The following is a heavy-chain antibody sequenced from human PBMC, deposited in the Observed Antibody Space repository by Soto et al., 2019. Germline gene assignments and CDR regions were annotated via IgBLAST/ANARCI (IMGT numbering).Heavy chain of an antibody. CDR2: ISYDGSNK. J-gene: IGHJ4*02. CDR3: AKDRAYYDSSGHFDY. CDR1: GFTFSSYG. D-gene: IGHD3-22*01. V-gene: IGHV3-30*18. Sequence: LRLSCAASGFTFSSYGMHWVRQAPGKGLEWVAVISYDGSNKYYADSVKGRFTISRDNSKNTLYLQMNSLRAEDTAVYYCAKDRAYYDSSGHFDYWGQGTLVTVSS.